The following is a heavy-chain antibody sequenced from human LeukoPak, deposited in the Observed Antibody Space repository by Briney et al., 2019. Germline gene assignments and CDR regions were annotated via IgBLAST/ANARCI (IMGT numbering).Heavy chain of an antibody. V-gene: IGHV1-18*01. CDR2: ISAYNGNT. Sequence: GASVKVSCKASGYTFTSYGISWVRQAPGQGLEWMGWISAYNGNTNYAQKLQGRVTMTTDTSTSTAYMELRSLGSDDTAVYYCAREGGHIVATIPFDYWGQGTLATVSS. CDR3: AREGGHIVATIPFDY. CDR1: GYTFTSYG. J-gene: IGHJ4*02. D-gene: IGHD5-12*01.